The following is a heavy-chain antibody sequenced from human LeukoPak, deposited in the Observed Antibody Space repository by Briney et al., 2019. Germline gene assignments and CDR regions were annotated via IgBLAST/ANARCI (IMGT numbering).Heavy chain of an antibody. CDR1: GGSISSYY. D-gene: IGHD3-22*01. Sequence: PSETLSLTCTVSGGSISSYYWSWIRQPAGKGLEWIGRIYTSGSTNYNPSLKSRVTMSVDTSKNQFSLKLSSVTAADTAVYYCARDGFLPQNYDSSGYPRGPYYYYYYGMDVWGQRTTVTVSS. J-gene: IGHJ6*02. CDR2: IYTSGST. CDR3: ARDGFLPQNYDSSGYPRGPYYYYYYGMDV. V-gene: IGHV4-4*07.